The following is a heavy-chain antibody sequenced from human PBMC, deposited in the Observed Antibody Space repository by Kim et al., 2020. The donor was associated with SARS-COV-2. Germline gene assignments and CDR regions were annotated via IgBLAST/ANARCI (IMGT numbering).Heavy chain of an antibody. CDR1: GGSFSGYY. CDR3: ARVAGDYDILTGYYRYYY. Sequence: SETLSLTCAVYGGSFSGYYWSWIRQPPGKGLEWIGEINHSGSTNYNPSLKSRVTISVDTSKNQFSLKLSSVTAADTAVYYCARVAGDYDILTGYYRYYY. J-gene: IGHJ6*01. D-gene: IGHD3-9*01. CDR2: INHSGST. V-gene: IGHV4-34*01.